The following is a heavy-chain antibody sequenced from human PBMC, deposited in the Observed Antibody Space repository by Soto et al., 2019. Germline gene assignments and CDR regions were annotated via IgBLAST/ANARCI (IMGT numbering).Heavy chain of an antibody. J-gene: IGHJ6*02. CDR1: GFTFSNYW. D-gene: IGHD6-13*01. CDR2: VNSDGTDT. V-gene: IGHV3-74*03. CDR3: ARGGLQHALDV. Sequence: EVQLVESGGGLVQPGGSLRLSCAASGFTFSNYWMYWVRQAPGKGLVWVSRVNSDGTDTTHADSVKGRFTISRDNADNTLYLQMNSLRAEDTAVYYCARGGLQHALDVWGQGSTVTVSS.